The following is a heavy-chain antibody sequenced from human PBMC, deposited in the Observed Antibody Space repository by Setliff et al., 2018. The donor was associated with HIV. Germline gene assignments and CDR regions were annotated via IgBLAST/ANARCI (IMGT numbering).Heavy chain of an antibody. CDR1: GFTFSNAW. V-gene: IGHV3-21*01. CDR3: ARVSGATRDYYYYYMDV. D-gene: IGHD1-26*01. J-gene: IGHJ6*03. CDR2: ISTGNSYI. Sequence: PGGSLRLSCAASGFTFSNAWMGWVRQAPGKGLEWVPSISTGNSYIYYGDSVKGRFTISRDNAKNSLYLQMNSLRAEDTAVYYCARVSGATRDYYYYYMDVWGKGTTVTVSS.